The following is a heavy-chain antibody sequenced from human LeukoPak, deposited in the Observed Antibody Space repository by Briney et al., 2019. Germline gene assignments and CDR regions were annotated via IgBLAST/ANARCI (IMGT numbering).Heavy chain of an antibody. D-gene: IGHD3-10*01. CDR2: IYYSGST. CDR1: GGSISSGGYY. J-gene: IGHJ2*01. Sequence: SETLSLTCTASGGSISSGGYYWSWIRQHPGKGLEWIGYIYYSGSTYYNPSLKSRVTISVDTSKNQFSLKLSSVTAADTAVYYCARAMVPSFGYFDLWGRGTLVTVSS. CDR3: ARAMVPSFGYFDL. V-gene: IGHV4-31*03.